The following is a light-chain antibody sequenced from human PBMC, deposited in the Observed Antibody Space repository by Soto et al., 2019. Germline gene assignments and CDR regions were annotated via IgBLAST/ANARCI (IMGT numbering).Light chain of an antibody. CDR1: QSINSN. CDR2: GAF. CDR3: QQYNNWPWT. J-gene: IGKJ1*01. V-gene: IGKV3-15*01. Sequence: VVLTQSPATLSASPGERVTLSCSASQSINSNVAWYQQRPGQTPRLLIYGAFTRATGLTARFSGSGSGTVFTLTITSLQSDDFAVYSCQQYNNWPWTFGQGTKVEIK.